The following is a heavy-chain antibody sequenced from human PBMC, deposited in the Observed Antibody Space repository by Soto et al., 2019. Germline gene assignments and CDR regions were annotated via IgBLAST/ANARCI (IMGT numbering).Heavy chain of an antibody. CDR2: ISAYNGNT. CDR1: GYTFTNYG. D-gene: IGHD2-2*01. CDR3: ARVGAYCVSTSCHDY. J-gene: IGHJ4*02. Sequence: QVQLVQSGAEVKKPGASVKVSCKTSGYTFTNYGISWVRQAPGQGLEWMGWISAYNGNTDYAQKLQGRVTMTTDTSTSTAYMELRSLRSDDTGVYYCARVGAYCVSTSCHDYWGQGTLVPVSS. V-gene: IGHV1-18*01.